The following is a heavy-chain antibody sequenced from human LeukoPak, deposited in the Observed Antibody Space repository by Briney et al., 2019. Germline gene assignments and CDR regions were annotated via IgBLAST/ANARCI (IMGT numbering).Heavy chain of an antibody. CDR3: AKDCTSTNCYVDY. CDR2: ISGSGGST. J-gene: IGHJ4*02. CDR1: GFTFGSYA. D-gene: IGHD2-2*01. Sequence: PGGSLRLSCAASGFTFGSYAMSWVRQAPGKGLEWVSAISGSGGSTYYADSVKGRFTISGDNSKNTLYLQINSLRAEDTALYYCAKDCTSTNCYVDYWGQGTLVTVSS. V-gene: IGHV3-23*01.